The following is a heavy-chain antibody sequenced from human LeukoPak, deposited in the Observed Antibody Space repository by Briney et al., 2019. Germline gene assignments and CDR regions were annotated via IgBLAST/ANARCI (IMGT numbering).Heavy chain of an antibody. J-gene: IGHJ4*02. CDR3: ARGVGAADY. V-gene: IGHV3-48*01. Sequence: PGGSLRLSCAASGFTFSSYSMNWVRQAPGKGLEWVSYISSSSSTIYCADSVKGRFTISRDNAKNSLYLQMNSLRPEDTAVYYCARGVGAADYWGQGTLVTVSS. D-gene: IGHD1-26*01. CDR1: GFTFSSYS. CDR2: ISSSSSTI.